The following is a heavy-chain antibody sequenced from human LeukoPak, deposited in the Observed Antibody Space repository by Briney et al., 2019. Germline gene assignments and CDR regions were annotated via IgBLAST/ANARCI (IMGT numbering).Heavy chain of an antibody. CDR1: GYTLTELS. V-gene: IGHV1-24*01. J-gene: IGHJ5*02. Sequence: ASVKVSCKVSGYTLTELSMHWVRQAPGKGLEWMGGFDPEDGETIYAQKFQGRVTMTEDTSTDTAYMELSSLRSEDTAVYYCASGRNSGRHTHGFGWFDPWGQGTLVTVSS. CDR2: FDPEDGET. D-gene: IGHD1-26*01. CDR3: ASGRNSGRHTHGFGWFDP.